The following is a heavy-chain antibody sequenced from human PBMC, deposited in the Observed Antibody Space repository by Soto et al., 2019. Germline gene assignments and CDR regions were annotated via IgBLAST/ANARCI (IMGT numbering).Heavy chain of an antibody. J-gene: IGHJ4*02. CDR2: IYYTGST. V-gene: IGHV4-59*11. CDR3: AMANWYSEY. Sequence: QVHLQESGPGLVKPSETLSLTCTVSGGSINNHYWSWIRQPPGKVLEWIGYIYYTGSTNNNPSLKSRVTMSVDTSKNQFSLNMISLTAEDTAIHYCAMANWYSEYWRQGTLITVYS. CDR1: GGSINNHY. D-gene: IGHD7-27*01.